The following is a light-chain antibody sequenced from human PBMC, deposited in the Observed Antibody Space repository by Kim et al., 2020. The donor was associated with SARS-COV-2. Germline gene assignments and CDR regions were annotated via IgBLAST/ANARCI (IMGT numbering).Light chain of an antibody. CDR2: RTS. CDR3: QQSYNFPRT. V-gene: IGKV1-39*01. CDR1: QSVSGW. J-gene: IGKJ1*01. Sequence: ASVGDRVTITCRASQSVSGWLNWYQQRPGKAPHLLIYRTSTSQTGVPPRFSGSASGTDFTLTINTLQPEDFATYYCQQSYNFPRTFGQGTRVEIK.